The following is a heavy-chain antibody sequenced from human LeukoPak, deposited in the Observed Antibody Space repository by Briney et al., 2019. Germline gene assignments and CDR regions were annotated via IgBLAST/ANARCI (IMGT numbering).Heavy chain of an antibody. D-gene: IGHD3-22*01. J-gene: IGHJ4*02. CDR1: GFTFSSYG. CDR3: ARGPYDSRGYWQYYYDY. CDR2: IWYDGSNK. V-gene: IGHV3-33*01. Sequence: GRSLRLSCAAFGFTFSSYGMHWVRQAPGKGLEWVAVIWYDGSNKYYADSVKGRFTISRDNSKNTLYLQMNSLRAEDTAVYYCARGPYDSRGYWQYYYDYWGQGTLVTVSS.